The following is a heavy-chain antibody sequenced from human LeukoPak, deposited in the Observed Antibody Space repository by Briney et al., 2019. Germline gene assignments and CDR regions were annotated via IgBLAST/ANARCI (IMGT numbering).Heavy chain of an antibody. D-gene: IGHD3-22*01. V-gene: IGHV4-39*01. CDR1: GGSISSSSYY. Sequence: PSETLSLTCTVSGGSISSSSYYWGWIRQPPGKGLEWIGSIYYGGSTYYNPSLKSRVTISVDTSKNQFSLKLSSVTAADTAVYYCASPYYYDSSGYPADYYYYGMDVWGQGTTVTVSS. J-gene: IGHJ6*02. CDR3: ASPYYYDSSGYPADYYYYGMDV. CDR2: IYYGGST.